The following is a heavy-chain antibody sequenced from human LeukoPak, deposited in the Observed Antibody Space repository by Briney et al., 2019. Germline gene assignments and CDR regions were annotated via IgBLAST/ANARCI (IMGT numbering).Heavy chain of an antibody. V-gene: IGHV1-8*01. CDR3: ARVGPYDAFDI. CDR1: GYTFTSYD. D-gene: IGHD1-26*01. J-gene: IGHJ3*02. Sequence: ATVKVSCKASGYTFTSYDINWVRQATGQGLEWMGWMNPNSGNTGYAQKFQGRVTMTRNTSINTAYMELSSLRSEDTAVYYCARVGPYDAFDIWGQGTMVTVSS. CDR2: MNPNSGNT.